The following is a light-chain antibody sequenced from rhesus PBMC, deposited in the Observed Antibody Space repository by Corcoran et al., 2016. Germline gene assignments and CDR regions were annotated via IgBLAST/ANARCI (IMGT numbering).Light chain of an antibody. J-gene: IGKJ3*01. CDR2: KTS. Sequence: DIQMTQSPSSLSASVGDTVTITCQASQGISSWVAWYQQKPGKAPKLLIYKTSSLQSGVPSRFSGSGSRTGFTLTISSLHPEDFATYCFLQYASSPFTFCPGTKLDIK. CDR1: QGISSW. V-gene: IGKV1-22*01. CDR3: LQYASSPFT.